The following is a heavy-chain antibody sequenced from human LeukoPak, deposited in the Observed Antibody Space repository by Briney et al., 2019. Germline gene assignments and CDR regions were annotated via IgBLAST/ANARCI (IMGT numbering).Heavy chain of an antibody. D-gene: IGHD3-10*02. Sequence: SQTLSLTCTVSGGSISSGGYYWSWIRQHPGKGLEWIGYIYYSGSTYHNPSLKSRVTISVDTSKNQFSLKLSSVTAADTAVYYCAREANVRGGPLGWFDPWGQGTLVTVSS. V-gene: IGHV4-31*03. J-gene: IGHJ5*02. CDR1: GGSISSGGYY. CDR2: IYYSGST. CDR3: AREANVRGGPLGWFDP.